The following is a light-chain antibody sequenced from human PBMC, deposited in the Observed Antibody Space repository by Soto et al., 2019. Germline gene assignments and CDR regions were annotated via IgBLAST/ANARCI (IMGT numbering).Light chain of an antibody. Sequence: EIVLTQSPATLSLSPGERATLSCRTSQTVSSVYFAWYQQRPGQAPRLLFYDASTRATGIPDRFTCSGSGRDFILTISRLEPEDSAVYYCQQFGSSPITFGQGTRLEIK. J-gene: IGKJ5*01. V-gene: IGKV3-20*01. CDR3: QQFGSSPIT. CDR1: QTVSSVY. CDR2: DAS.